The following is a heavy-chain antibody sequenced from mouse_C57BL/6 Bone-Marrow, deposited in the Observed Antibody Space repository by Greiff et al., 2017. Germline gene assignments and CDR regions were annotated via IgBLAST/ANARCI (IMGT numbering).Heavy chain of an antibody. CDR2: IDPENGDT. V-gene: IGHV14-4*01. J-gene: IGHJ3*01. Sequence: VHVKQSGAELVRPGASVKLSCTASGFNIKDDYMHWVKQRPEQGLEWIGWIDPENGDTEYASKFQGKATITVYTSSNTSYLQLSILTSEDTAVYYCTRIAYWGQGTLVTVSA. CDR3: TRIAY. CDR1: GFNIKDDY.